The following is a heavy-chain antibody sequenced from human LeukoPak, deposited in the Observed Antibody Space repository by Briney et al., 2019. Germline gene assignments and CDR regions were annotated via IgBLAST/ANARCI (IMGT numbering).Heavy chain of an antibody. Sequence: PSETLSLACTVSGGSISSGGYYWSWIRQHPGKGLEWIGYIYYSGSTYYNPSLKSRVTISVDTSKNQFSLKLSSVTAADTAVYYCARDMIYGDYYYYGMDVCGQGTTVTVSS. J-gene: IGHJ6*02. CDR3: ARDMIYGDYYYYGMDV. CDR2: IYYSGST. V-gene: IGHV4-31*03. D-gene: IGHD4-17*01. CDR1: GGSISSGGYY.